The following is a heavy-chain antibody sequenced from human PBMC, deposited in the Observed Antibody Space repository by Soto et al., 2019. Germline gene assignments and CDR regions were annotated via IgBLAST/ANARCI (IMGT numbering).Heavy chain of an antibody. J-gene: IGHJ4*02. Sequence: GGSLRLSCVASGFSFSSYETNWVRQAPGRGLEWVSAIGDGGDTTYYADSVKGRFTISRDNSKNTLYLQMDSLRAEDTAVYYCAKNRGIIMIVESWGQGTLVTVYS. V-gene: IGHV3-23*01. CDR3: AKNRGIIMIVES. CDR2: IGDGGDTT. CDR1: GFSFSSYE. D-gene: IGHD3-22*01.